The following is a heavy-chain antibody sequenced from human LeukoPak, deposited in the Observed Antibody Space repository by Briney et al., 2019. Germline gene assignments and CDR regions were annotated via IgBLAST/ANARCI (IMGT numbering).Heavy chain of an antibody. CDR3: ARGSILTGWNWLDP. CDR1: GFTFSSYS. V-gene: IGHV3-21*01. D-gene: IGHD3-9*01. CDR2: ISSSSSYI. Sequence: GGSLRLSCAASGFTFSSYSMNWVRQAPGKGLEWVSSISSSSSYIYYADSVKGRCTISRDNAKNSLYLQMNSLRAEDTAVYYCARGSILTGWNWLDPWGQGTLVTVSS. J-gene: IGHJ5*02.